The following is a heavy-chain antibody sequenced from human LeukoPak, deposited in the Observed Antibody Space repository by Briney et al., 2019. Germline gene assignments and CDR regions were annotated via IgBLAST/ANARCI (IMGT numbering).Heavy chain of an antibody. CDR3: AREGDLGHQWLVRYFDY. CDR1: GYTFTGYY. CDR2: INPNSGGT. D-gene: IGHD6-19*01. J-gene: IGHJ4*02. V-gene: IGHV1-2*06. Sequence: ASVKVSCKASGYTFTGYYMHWARQAPGQGLEWMGRINPNSGGTNYAQKFQGRVTMTRDTSISTAYMELSRLRSDDTAVYYCAREGDLGHQWLVRYFDYWGQGTLVTVSS.